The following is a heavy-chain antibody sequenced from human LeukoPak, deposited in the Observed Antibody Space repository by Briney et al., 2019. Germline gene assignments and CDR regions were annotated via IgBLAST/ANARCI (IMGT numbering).Heavy chain of an antibody. D-gene: IGHD3-10*01. CDR1: GGSISSYY. Sequence: SETLSLTCTVSGGSISSYYWSWIRQPPGKGLEWIGYIYYSGSTNYNPSLKSRVTISVDTSKNQFSLKLSSVTAADTAVYYCASGHLSVFLAFDIWGQGTMVTVSS. J-gene: IGHJ3*02. V-gene: IGHV4-59*01. CDR3: ASGHLSVFLAFDI. CDR2: IYYSGST.